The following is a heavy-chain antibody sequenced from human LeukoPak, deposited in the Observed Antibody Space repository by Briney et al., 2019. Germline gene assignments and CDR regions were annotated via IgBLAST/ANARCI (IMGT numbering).Heavy chain of an antibody. CDR2: VSTTSSSI. CDR1: GFTFSSYS. CDR3: ARELRSYGWHFDF. V-gene: IGHV3-48*01. Sequence: PGGSLRLSCAASGFTFSSYSMTWLRQAPGMGLEWVAYVSTTSSSIYYRDSVKGRFTISRDNAKNSLYLQMNSLRAEDTAVYYCARELRSYGWHFDFWGQGALVTVSS. J-gene: IGHJ4*02. D-gene: IGHD3-10*01.